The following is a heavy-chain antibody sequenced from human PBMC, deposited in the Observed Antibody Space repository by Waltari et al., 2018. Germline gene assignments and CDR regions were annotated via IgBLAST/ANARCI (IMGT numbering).Heavy chain of an antibody. Sequence: QVHLQESGPGLVKPSATLSLTCNVSGGSVSSGSYYWSWIRQPPGKGLEWIGYIYYSGSTNYNPSLKSRVTISVDTSKNQFSLKLTSVTAADTAVYYCARGSRGYSYGWGQGTLVTVSS. CDR2: IYYSGST. D-gene: IGHD5-18*01. CDR1: GGSVSSGSYY. J-gene: IGHJ4*02. CDR3: ARGSRGYSYG. V-gene: IGHV4-61*01.